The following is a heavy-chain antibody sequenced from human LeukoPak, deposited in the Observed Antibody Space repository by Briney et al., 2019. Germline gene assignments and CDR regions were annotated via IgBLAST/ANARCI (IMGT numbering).Heavy chain of an antibody. CDR3: AKVLNYYASGYFDY. CDR1: GFTFSNYA. D-gene: IGHD3-10*01. V-gene: IGHV3-23*01. Sequence: GGSLRLSCAASGFTFSNYAMSWVRQAPGKGLEWVSAISGSGGSTHYADSVKGRFTISRDSSKNTLYPQMNSLRAEDTAVYYCAKVLNYYASGYFDYWGQGTLVTVSS. J-gene: IGHJ4*02. CDR2: ISGSGGST.